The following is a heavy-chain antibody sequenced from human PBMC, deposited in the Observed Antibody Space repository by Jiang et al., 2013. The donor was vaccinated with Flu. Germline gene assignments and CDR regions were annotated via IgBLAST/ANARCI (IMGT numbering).Heavy chain of an antibody. Sequence: LLKPSETLSLTCTDSGGSISSYYWSWIRQPPGKGLEWIGYIYYSGSTNYNPSLKSRVTISVDTSKNQFSLKLSSVTAADTAVYYCARHPGYTAMENRYFDYWGQGTLVTVSS. CDR2: IYYSGST. CDR3: ARHPGYTAMENRYFDY. CDR1: GGSISSYY. D-gene: IGHD5-18*01. J-gene: IGHJ4*02. V-gene: IGHV4-59*01.